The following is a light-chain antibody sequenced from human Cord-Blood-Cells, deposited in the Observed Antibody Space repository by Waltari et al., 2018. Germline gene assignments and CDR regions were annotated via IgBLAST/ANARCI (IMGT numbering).Light chain of an antibody. CDR2: DVS. CDR3: CSYAGSYTFVV. V-gene: IGLV2-11*01. J-gene: IGLJ2*01. CDR1: SSDVGGYNY. Sequence: QSALTQPRSVSGSPGQSVTISCTGTSSDVGGYNYPSWYQPRPSEWPKLMIYDVSKRPSGVPDRFSGSKSGNTASLTISGLQAEDEADYYCCSYAGSYTFVVFGGGTKLTVL.